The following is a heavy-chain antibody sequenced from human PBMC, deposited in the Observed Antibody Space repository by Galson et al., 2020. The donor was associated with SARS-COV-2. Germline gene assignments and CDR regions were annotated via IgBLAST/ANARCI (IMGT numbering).Heavy chain of an antibody. CDR2: IYPDGSDT. Sequence: ESLKISCKGSGYSFTSYWIGWVRQMPGKGLEWMGVIYPDGSDTRYSPSFQGQVTIPADKPISTAYLQWRSLKASDTAIYYCARQCCRGGTCYLDCWGQGTLVTVSS. CDR1: GYSFTSYW. J-gene: IGHJ4*02. D-gene: IGHD2-15*01. V-gene: IGHV5-51*01. CDR3: ARQCCRGGTCYLDC.